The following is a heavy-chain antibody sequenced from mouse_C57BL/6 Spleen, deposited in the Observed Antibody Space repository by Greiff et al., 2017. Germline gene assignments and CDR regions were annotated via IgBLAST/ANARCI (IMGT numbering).Heavy chain of an antibody. J-gene: IGHJ2*01. Sequence: EVHLVESGGDLVKPGGSLKLSCAASGFTFSSYGMSWVRQTPDKRLEWVATISSGGSYTYYPDSVKGRFTISRDNAKNTLYLQMSSLKSEDTAMYYCARHRDYGNYPYYFDYWGQGTTLTVSS. CDR2: ISSGGSYT. V-gene: IGHV5-6*01. D-gene: IGHD2-1*01. CDR1: GFTFSSYG. CDR3: ARHRDYGNYPYYFDY.